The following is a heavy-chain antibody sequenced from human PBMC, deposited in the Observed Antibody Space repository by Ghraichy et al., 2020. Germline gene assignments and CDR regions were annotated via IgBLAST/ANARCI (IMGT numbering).Heavy chain of an antibody. V-gene: IGHV3-23*01. J-gene: IGHJ4*02. CDR3: AKLGRVEWLRFQPIDY. CDR2: ISGSGGST. D-gene: IGHD5-12*01. CDR1: GFTFSSYA. Sequence: GETLNISCAASGFTFSSYAMSWVRQAPGKGLEWVSAISGSGGSTYYADSVKGRFTISRDNSKNTLYLQMNSLRAEDTAVYYCAKLGRVEWLRFQPIDYWGQGTLVTVSS.